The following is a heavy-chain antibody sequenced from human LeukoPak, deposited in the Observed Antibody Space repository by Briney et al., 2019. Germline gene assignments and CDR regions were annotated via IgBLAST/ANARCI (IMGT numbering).Heavy chain of an antibody. D-gene: IGHD6-19*01. Sequence: PSATLSLTGAVASDSISNSNWWSWVRQPPGKGLEWIVEIYHSGSTNYNPSLKSRVTISVDTSKNEFSLKLTSVTAADTAVHYCARSPPQQWLVKGYFDYWGQGTVVTVSS. CDR3: ARSPPQQWLVKGYFDY. V-gene: IGHV4-4*02. CDR1: SDSISNSNW. CDR2: IYHSGST. J-gene: IGHJ4*02.